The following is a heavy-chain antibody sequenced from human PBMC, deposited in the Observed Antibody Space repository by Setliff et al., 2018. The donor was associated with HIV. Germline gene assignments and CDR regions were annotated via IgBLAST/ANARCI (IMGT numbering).Heavy chain of an antibody. V-gene: IGHV4-38-2*01. CDR2: IPHNGGT. CDR1: GYSIGSGSF. D-gene: IGHD4-17*01. CDR3: ARYSTLTTNFDY. J-gene: IGHJ4*02. Sequence: ETLSLTCAVSGYSIGSGSFWGWIRQPPGKGLEWIATIPHNGGTYYNPDPSLTGRVTVSVDTSKNQFSLKLAFVTAADTAVYYCARYSTLTTNFDYWGQGTLVTVSS.